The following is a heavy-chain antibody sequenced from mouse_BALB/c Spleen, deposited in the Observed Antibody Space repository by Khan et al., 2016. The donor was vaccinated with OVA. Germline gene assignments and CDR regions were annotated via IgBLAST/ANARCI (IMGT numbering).Heavy chain of an antibody. V-gene: IGHV9-3*02. CDR3: ARGNYYGSNSWFGY. D-gene: IGHD1-1*01. CDR1: GYTFTNYG. CDR2: INTNTGEP. J-gene: IGHJ3*01. Sequence: QIQLVQSGPELKKPGETVKISCKASGYTFTNYGMNWVKQAPGKGLKWMGWINTNTGEPTYAEEFKGRFAFSLETSASTAYLQINNLKNEDTATYFCARGNYYGSNSWFGYWGQGTLVTVSA.